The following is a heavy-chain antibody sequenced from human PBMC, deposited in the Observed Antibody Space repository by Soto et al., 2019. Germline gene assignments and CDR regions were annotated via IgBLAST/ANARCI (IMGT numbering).Heavy chain of an antibody. CDR2: IIPIFGTA. J-gene: IGHJ2*01. CDR3: ARGDSSGYYYDAPWYFDL. CDR1: GGTFSSYA. Sequence: QVQLVQSGAEVKKPGSSVKVSCKASGGTFSSYAISWVRQAPGQGLEWMGGIIPIFGTANYAQKFQGRVTITADXXTXTXXMELSSLRSEDTAVYYCARGDSSGYYYDAPWYFDLWGRGTLVTVSS. D-gene: IGHD3-22*01. V-gene: IGHV1-69*12.